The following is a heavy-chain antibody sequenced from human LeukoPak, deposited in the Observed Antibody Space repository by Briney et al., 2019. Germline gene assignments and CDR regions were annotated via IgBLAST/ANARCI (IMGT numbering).Heavy chain of an antibody. J-gene: IGHJ6*03. Sequence: GASVKVSCKVSGYTLTELSMHWVRQAPGKGLEWMGGFDPEEGETIYAQKFQGRVTMTEDTSTDTAYMELSSLRSEDTAVYYCATVGSGSYARGDYYMDVWGKGTTVTVSS. CDR2: FDPEEGET. D-gene: IGHD1-26*01. CDR1: GYTLTELS. V-gene: IGHV1-24*01. CDR3: ATVGSGSYARGDYYMDV.